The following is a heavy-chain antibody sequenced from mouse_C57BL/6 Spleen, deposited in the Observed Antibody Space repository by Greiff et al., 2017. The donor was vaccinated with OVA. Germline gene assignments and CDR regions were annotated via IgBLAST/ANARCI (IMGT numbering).Heavy chain of an antibody. CDR3: ARDPYYDY. CDR1: GFTFSSYA. J-gene: IGHJ2*01. CDR2: ISDGGSYT. V-gene: IGHV5-4*01. Sequence: EVMLVESGGGLVKPGGSLKLSCAASGFTFSSYAMSWVRQTPEKRLEWVATISDGGSYTYYPDNVKGRFTISRDNAKNNLYLQMSHLKSEDTAMYYCARDPYYDYWGKGTTLTVSS.